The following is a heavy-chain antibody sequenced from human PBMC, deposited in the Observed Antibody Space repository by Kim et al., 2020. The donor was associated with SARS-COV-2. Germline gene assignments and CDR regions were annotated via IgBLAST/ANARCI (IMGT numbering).Heavy chain of an antibody. D-gene: IGHD1-26*01. CDR1: GGTFSSYA. Sequence: SVKVSCKASGGTFSSYAISWVRQAPGQGLEWMGGIIPIFGTANYAQKFQGRVTITADESTSTAYMELSSLRSEDTAVYYCARGPYALVDPYYFDYWGQGTLVTVSS. J-gene: IGHJ4*02. V-gene: IGHV1-69*13. CDR3: ARGPYALVDPYYFDY. CDR2: IIPIFGTA.